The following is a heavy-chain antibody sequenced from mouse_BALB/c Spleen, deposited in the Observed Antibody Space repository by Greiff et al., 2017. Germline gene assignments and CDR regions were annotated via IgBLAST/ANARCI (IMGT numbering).Heavy chain of an antibody. V-gene: IGHV5-9-4*01. D-gene: IGHD2-1*01. CDR2: ISSGGSYT. J-gene: IGHJ4*01. Sequence: DVMLVESGGGLVKPGGSLKLSCAASGFTFSSYAMSWVRQSPEKRLEWVAEISSGGSYTYYPDTVTGRFTISRDNAKNTLYLEMSSLRSEDTAMYYCARAYGNYPYAMDYWGQGTSVTVSS. CDR3: ARAYGNYPYAMDY. CDR1: GFTFSSYA.